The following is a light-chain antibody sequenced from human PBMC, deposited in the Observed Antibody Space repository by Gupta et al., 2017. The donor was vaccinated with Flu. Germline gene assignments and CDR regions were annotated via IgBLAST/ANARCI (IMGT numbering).Light chain of an antibody. J-gene: IGLJ3*02. Sequence: QSALTQPASVSGSTGKSITISCTGTSSDVGGYNYVSWYQQHPGKSPKLMIYEVSNRPSGVSNRFSGSKSGNTASLTISGLQSEDEADYYCSSYTSISTLEVFGGGTKLTVL. CDR1: SSDVGGYNY. V-gene: IGLV2-14*01. CDR3: SSYTSISTLEV. CDR2: EVS.